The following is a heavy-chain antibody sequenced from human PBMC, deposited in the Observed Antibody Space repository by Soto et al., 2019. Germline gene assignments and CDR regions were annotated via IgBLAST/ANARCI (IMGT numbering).Heavy chain of an antibody. V-gene: IGHV3-43*01. J-gene: IGHJ4*02. CDR3: AKGDQSSSGGDWTFDY. CDR1: GFTFDDYT. CDR2: ISWDGGST. D-gene: IGHD2-21*02. Sequence: GGSLRLSCAASGFTFDDYTMHWVRQAPGKGLEWVSLISWDGGSTYYADSVKGRFTISRDNSKNSLYLQMNSLRTEDTALYYCAKGDQSSSGGDWTFDYWGQGTLVTVSS.